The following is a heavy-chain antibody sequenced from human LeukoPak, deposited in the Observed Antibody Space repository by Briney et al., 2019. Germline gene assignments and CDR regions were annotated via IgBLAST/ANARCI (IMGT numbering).Heavy chain of an antibody. D-gene: IGHD1-7*01. V-gene: IGHV3-48*01. CDR1: GFSFSIYT. Sequence: GGSLSLSCAASGFSFSIYTMNWARQAPGKGLEWVSYISSTSSITYYADSVQGRFTISRDNAENSLYLQMNSLRAEDTAVYYCARGDNWNSGIDYWGQGTLVTVSS. CDR3: ARGDNWNSGIDY. J-gene: IGHJ4*02. CDR2: ISSTSSIT.